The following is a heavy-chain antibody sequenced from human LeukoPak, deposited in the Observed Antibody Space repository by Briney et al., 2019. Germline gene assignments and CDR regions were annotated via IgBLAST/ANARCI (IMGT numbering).Heavy chain of an antibody. D-gene: IGHD5-12*01. CDR2: IYYRGST. Sequence: SSETLSLTCAVYGGSFSGYYWSWIRQPPGKGLEWIGSIYYRGSTYYNPSLKSRVTISVDTSKNQFSLKLNSVTAADTAVYYCARTTYDSSDYWGQGTLVTVSS. V-gene: IGHV4-34*01. CDR1: GGSFSGYY. CDR3: ARTTYDSSDY. J-gene: IGHJ4*02.